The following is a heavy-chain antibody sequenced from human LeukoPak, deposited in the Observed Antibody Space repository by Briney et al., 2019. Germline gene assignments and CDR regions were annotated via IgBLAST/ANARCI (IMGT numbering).Heavy chain of an antibody. CDR2: ISYDGSNK. CDR3: AKDQGDGYNPDAFDI. CDR1: GFTFSSYG. D-gene: IGHD5-24*01. Sequence: GGSLRLSCAASGFTFSSYGMHWVRQAPGKGLEWVAVISYDGSNKYYADSVKGRFTISRDNSKSTLYLQMNSLRAEDTAVYYCAKDQGDGYNPDAFDIWGQGTMVTVSS. V-gene: IGHV3-30*18. J-gene: IGHJ3*02.